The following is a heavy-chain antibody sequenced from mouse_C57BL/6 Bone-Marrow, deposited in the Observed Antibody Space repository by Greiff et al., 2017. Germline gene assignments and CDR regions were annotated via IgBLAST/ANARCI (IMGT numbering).Heavy chain of an antibody. CDR2: ISYDGSN. Sequence: ESGPGLVKPSQSLSLPCSVTGYSITSGYYWNWIRQFPGNKLEWMGYISYDGSNNYNPSLKNRISITRDTSKNQFFLKLNSVTTEDTATYYCARRLTGFAYWGQGTLVTVSA. CDR3: ARRLTGFAY. J-gene: IGHJ3*01. D-gene: IGHD6-1*01. V-gene: IGHV3-6*01. CDR1: GYSITSGYY.